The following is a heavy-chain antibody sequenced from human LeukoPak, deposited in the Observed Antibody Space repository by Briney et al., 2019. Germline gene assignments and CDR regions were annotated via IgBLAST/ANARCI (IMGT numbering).Heavy chain of an antibody. CDR3: ASGVYDSLFYFDY. Sequence: PGGSLRLSCAASGFTFSSYWIHWVRQAPGKGLVWVSLINGYGSSTIYADSVKGRFTISRDNAKNTLYLQMNSLRAEDTAVYYCASGVYDSLFYFDYWGQGTLVTVSS. J-gene: IGHJ4*02. D-gene: IGHD5/OR15-5a*01. CDR2: INGYGSST. V-gene: IGHV3-74*01. CDR1: GFTFSSYW.